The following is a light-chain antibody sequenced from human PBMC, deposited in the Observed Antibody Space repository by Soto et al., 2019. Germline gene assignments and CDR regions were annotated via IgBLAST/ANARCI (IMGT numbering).Light chain of an antibody. J-gene: IGKJ2*02. CDR2: AAS. CDR1: QTISNY. Sequence: DIQMTQSPSSLSASVGDRVTITCRASQTISNYLNWYQQKPGQAPKLLIYAASSLQSGVPSRFSGSGSGTDFTLTISSLQPEDFATYYCQQSYTTPCTFGQGTKLEIK. V-gene: IGKV1-39*01. CDR3: QQSYTTPCT.